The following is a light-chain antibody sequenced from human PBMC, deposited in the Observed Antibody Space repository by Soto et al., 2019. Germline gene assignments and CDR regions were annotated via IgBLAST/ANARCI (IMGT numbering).Light chain of an antibody. CDR3: QQAHSFPVT. V-gene: IGKV1-12*01. Sequence: DIPMTQSPASVSASVGDRVTITCRASQSISNWVAWYQQKPGKAPELLIYAASSLQSGVPSRFSGSGSGTDFTLTITSLHPEDFATYYCQQAHSFPVTFGQGTRLETK. CDR2: AAS. J-gene: IGKJ5*01. CDR1: QSISNW.